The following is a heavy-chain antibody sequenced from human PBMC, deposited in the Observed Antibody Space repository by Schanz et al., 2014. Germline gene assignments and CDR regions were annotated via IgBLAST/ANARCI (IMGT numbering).Heavy chain of an antibody. V-gene: IGHV1-2*04. CDR1: GGTFSSYA. CDR2: INPNSGTT. D-gene: IGHD5-12*01. J-gene: IGHJ4*02. Sequence: QVQLVQSGAEVKKPGSPVKFSCKSSGGTFSSYAISWVRQAPGQGLEWMGWINPNSGTTNYAQKFQGWVTMTRDPSISTAYMELSRLKSDDTAVYYCARAFGGYDPAGALDYWGQGTLVTVSS. CDR3: ARAFGGYDPAGALDY.